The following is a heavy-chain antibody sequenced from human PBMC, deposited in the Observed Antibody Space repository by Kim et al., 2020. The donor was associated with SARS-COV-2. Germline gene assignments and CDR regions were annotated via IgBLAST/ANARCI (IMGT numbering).Heavy chain of an antibody. Sequence: NPSLQSRVTISVDTSKNQFSLKLSFVTAADTAMYYCVRLGCSATSCTTFDYWGQGTLVTVSS. J-gene: IGHJ4*02. V-gene: IGHV4-59*08. CDR3: VRLGCSATSCTTFDY. D-gene: IGHD2-2*01.